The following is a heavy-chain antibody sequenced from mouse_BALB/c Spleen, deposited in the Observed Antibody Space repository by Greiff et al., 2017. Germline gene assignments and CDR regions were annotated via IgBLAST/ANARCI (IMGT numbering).Heavy chain of an antibody. J-gene: IGHJ2*01. D-gene: IGHD3-3*01. CDR3: TRGEGHLDY. V-gene: IGHV5-6-4*01. CDR2: ISSGGSYT. CDR1: GFTFSSYT. Sequence: EVQVVESGGGLVKPGGSLKLSCAASGFTFSSYTMSWVRQTPEKRLEWVATISSGGSYTYYPDSVKGRFTISRDNAKNTLYLQMSSLKSEDTAMYYCTRGEGHLDYWGQGTTLTVSS.